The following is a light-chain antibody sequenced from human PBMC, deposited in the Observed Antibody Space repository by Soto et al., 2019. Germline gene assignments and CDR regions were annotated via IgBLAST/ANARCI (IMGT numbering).Light chain of an antibody. CDR3: ETWGSNTRV. J-gene: IGLJ2*01. Sequence: QPVLTQSSSASASLGSSVKLTCTLSSGHSSYIIAWHQQRPGKAPRFLMRLEGSGSYNKGSGVPDRFSGSSSGADRYLTISNLQSEDEADYYCETWGSNTRVFGGGTQLTVL. V-gene: IGLV4-60*03. CDR1: SGHSSYI. CDR2: LEGSGSY.